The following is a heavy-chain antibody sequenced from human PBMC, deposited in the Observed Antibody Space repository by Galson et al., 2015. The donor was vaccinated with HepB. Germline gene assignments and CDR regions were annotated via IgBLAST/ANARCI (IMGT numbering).Heavy chain of an antibody. CDR1: GFSLTTSGTC. CDR3: ARIHSGGYASGSYGFDY. CDR2: IDWDDDK. Sequence: PALVKPTQTLTLTCTFSGFSLTTSGTCVTWIRQPPGKALEWLARIDWDDDKYYSTPLQTRLTISKDTSKHQVVLTMTNMDPVDTATYYCARIHSGGYASGSYGFDYWGQGTLVTVSS. D-gene: IGHD3-10*01. V-gene: IGHV2-70*11. J-gene: IGHJ4*02.